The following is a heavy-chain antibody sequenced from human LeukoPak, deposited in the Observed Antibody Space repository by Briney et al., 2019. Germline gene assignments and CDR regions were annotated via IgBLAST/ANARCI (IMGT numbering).Heavy chain of an antibody. J-gene: IGHJ4*02. CDR2: INTNGGS. CDR1: GYSIRAYQ. CDR3: ATSYGYKVAPFDL. Sequence: SETLSLTCTVSGYSIRAYQWSWIRQPPGKGLEWIGHINTNGGSDYNPSLMGRLSFSVNKPREQFFLRLTSVTAAETATYYCATSYGYKVAPFDLWGQGTVVSFS. V-gene: IGHV4-4*09. D-gene: IGHD4-17*01.